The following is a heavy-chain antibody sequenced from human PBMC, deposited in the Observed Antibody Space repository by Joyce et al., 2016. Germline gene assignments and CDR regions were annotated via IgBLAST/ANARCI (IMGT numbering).Heavy chain of an antibody. V-gene: IGHV1-24*01. CDR1: AYRLTELS. CDR3: ATGTDIHDPLDY. D-gene: IGHD3-16*01. Sequence: QVQLVQSGAEVKRPGASVKVSCKVSAYRLTELSMHWVRQAPGKGLEWMGCYDPEDGEILYAQRFQGRLNMTEDTSTDTAYMELSSLRSEDTAVYYCATGTDIHDPLDYWGQGTLVTVSS. J-gene: IGHJ4*02. CDR2: YDPEDGEI.